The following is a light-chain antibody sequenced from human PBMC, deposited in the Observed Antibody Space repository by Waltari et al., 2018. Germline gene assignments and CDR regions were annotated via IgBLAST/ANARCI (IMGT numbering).Light chain of an antibody. CDR1: QDITNY. CDR3: QQYNHYPIT. J-gene: IGKJ5*01. CDR2: AAT. Sequence: DIQMTQSPSPLHASVGDPVTLTCRASQDITNYFAWFQQRPRKAPKSLIYAATTLQGGVPSRFRGFGFGTDCTLIISNLQPEDFATYYCQQYNHYPITFGQGTRL. V-gene: IGKV1-16*01.